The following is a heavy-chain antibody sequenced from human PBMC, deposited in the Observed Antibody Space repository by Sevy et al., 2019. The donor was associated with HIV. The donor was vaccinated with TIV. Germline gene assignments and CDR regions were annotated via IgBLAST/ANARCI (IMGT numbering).Heavy chain of an antibody. J-gene: IGHJ4*02. CDR2: IKQDGSEK. CDR3: ARDTGVGAYDY. CDR1: GFTFSSYW. Sequence: GGSLRLSCAASGFTFSSYWMSWVRQAPGKGLEWVANIKQDGSEKYYGDSVKGRFTISRDNAKNSLYLQMNSLRAEDTDVYYCARDTGVGAYDYWGQGTLVTVSS. D-gene: IGHD1-26*01. V-gene: IGHV3-7*01.